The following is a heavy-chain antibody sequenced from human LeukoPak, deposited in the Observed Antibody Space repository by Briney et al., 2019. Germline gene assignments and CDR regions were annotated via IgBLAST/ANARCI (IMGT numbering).Heavy chain of an antibody. CDR3: ARPPSITNPYYGMDV. J-gene: IGHJ6*02. V-gene: IGHV3-48*03. Sequence: GGSLRLSCAASGFTFSSYEMNWVRQAPGKGLEGISYISSNGGTIYYTDSVKGRFTISRDNAKNSLYLQMNSLRAEDTAVYYCARPPSITNPYYGMDVWGQGTTVTVSS. CDR2: ISSNGGTI. CDR1: GFTFSSYE. D-gene: IGHD3-3*01.